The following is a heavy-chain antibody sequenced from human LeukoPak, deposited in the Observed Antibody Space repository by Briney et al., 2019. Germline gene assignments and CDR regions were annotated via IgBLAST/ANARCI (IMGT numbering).Heavy chain of an antibody. CDR2: ISAYNGNT. V-gene: IGHV1-18*01. CDR1: GGTFSSYA. D-gene: IGHD6-13*01. J-gene: IGHJ4*02. Sequence: ASAKVSCKASGGTFSSYAISWVRQAPGQGLEWMGWISAYNGNTNYAQKLQGRVTMTTDTSTSTAYMELRSLRSDDTAVYYCARDDSSSWFRDWGQGTLVTVSS. CDR3: ARDDSSSWFRD.